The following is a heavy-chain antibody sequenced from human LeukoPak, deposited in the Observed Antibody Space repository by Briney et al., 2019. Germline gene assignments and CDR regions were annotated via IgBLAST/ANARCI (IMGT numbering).Heavy chain of an antibody. CDR2: IYYSGST. Sequence: PSETLSLTCTVSGGSISSGSYYWSWIRQPPGKGLEWIGYIYYSGSTNYNPSLKSRVTISVDTSKNQFSLKLSSVTAADTAVYYCARRGMDSSGYYRYYFDYWGQGTLVTVSS. CDR1: GGSISSGSYY. J-gene: IGHJ4*02. D-gene: IGHD3-22*01. V-gene: IGHV4-61*01. CDR3: ARRGMDSSGYYRYYFDY.